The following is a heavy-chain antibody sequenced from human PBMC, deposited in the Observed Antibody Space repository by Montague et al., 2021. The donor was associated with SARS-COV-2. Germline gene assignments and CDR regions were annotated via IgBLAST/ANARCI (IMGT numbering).Heavy chain of an antibody. V-gene: IGHV4-34*01. D-gene: IGHD2-15*01. CDR2: INHSGST. Sequence: SETLSLTCAVYGGSFSGYYCSWIRQPQGKGLEWIGEINHSGSTNYNSSLKSRVTISVDTSKNQFTLKLSSVTAADTAVYYCGRGSGCSGGSCYSDSDPYYYYGWDVWGQGTTVTVSS. CDR1: GGSFSGYY. J-gene: IGHJ6*02. CDR3: GRGSGCSGGSCYSDSDPYYYYGWDV.